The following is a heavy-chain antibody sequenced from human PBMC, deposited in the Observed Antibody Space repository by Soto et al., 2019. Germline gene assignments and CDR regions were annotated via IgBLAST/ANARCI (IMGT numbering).Heavy chain of an antibody. D-gene: IGHD2-21*02. V-gene: IGHV4-34*01. CDR2: IIYRGST. CDR3: ARGGCGGNSGLGHFDY. J-gene: IGHJ4*02. CDR1: GGSFSGYY. Sequence: QVQLQQWGAGLLKPSETLSLTCAVYGGSFSGYYWSWIRQPPGKGLEWIGEIIYRGSTNYNPSLRRRVTISMDTSKNRVALKLSSVTAADTAVYYCARGGCGGNSGLGHFDYWGQGTLVNVSS.